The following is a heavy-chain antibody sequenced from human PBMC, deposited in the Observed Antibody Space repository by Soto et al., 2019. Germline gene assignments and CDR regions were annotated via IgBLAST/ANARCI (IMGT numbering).Heavy chain of an antibody. D-gene: IGHD3-16*01. Sequence: QVQLVESGGGVVQPGRSLRLSCAASGFTFSSYGIHWVRQAPGKGLEWVAVIWYDGSNKYYADSVKGRFTISRDNSKNTLYLQMNSLRAEDTAVYYCARDRGGPTTGYYYGMDVWGQGTTVTVSS. CDR1: GFTFSSYG. J-gene: IGHJ6*02. CDR3: ARDRGGPTTGYYYGMDV. CDR2: IWYDGSNK. V-gene: IGHV3-33*01.